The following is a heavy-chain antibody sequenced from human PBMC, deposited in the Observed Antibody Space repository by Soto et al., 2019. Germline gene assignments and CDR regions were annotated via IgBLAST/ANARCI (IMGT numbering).Heavy chain of an antibody. J-gene: IGHJ1*01. CDR2: IKSKTDGGTT. CDR3: TTHPAFWDILTGYYVGYFQH. Sequence: EVQLVESGGGLVKPGGSLRLSCAASGFTFSNAWMSWVRQAPGKGLEWVGRIKSKTDGGTTDYAAPVKGRFTISRDDSKNTLYLQMNSLKTEDTAVYYCTTHPAFWDILTGYYVGYFQHWGQGTLVTVSS. V-gene: IGHV3-15*01. CDR1: GFTFSNAW. D-gene: IGHD3-9*01.